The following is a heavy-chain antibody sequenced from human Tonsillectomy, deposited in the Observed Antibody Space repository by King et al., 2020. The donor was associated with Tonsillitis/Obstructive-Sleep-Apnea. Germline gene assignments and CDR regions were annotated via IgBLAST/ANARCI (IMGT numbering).Heavy chain of an antibody. Sequence: QLVQSGAEVKKPGASVKVSCKASGYTFTDYYMHWVRQAPGQGLEWMGWINPNSGGTNYAQKFQGRVTMTRDKTISTAYMELSRLRSADTAVYYCARALTGTTYSPGCWGQGTLVTVSS. D-gene: IGHD1-7*01. CDR2: INPNSGGT. J-gene: IGHJ4*02. V-gene: IGHV1-2*02. CDR1: GYTFTDYY. CDR3: ARALTGTTYSPGC.